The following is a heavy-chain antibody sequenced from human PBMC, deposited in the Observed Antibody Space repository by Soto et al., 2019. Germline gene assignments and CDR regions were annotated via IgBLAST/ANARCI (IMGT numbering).Heavy chain of an antibody. D-gene: IGHD1-26*01. J-gene: IGHJ3*02. CDR2: ISFDGSYR. CDR3: AKGVGNAFDI. CDR1: GFTFSSYG. V-gene: IGHV3-30*18. Sequence: QVQLVESGGGVVQPGRSLRLSCAASGFTFSSYGMHWVRQAPPKGLVWVAVISFDGSYRNYADSVKGRFTISRDNSKNTLYLQMNSLRAEDTAVYYCAKGVGNAFDIWGQGTKVTVSS.